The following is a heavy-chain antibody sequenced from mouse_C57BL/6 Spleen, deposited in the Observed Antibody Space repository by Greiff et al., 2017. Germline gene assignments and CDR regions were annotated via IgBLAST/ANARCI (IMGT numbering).Heavy chain of an antibody. J-gene: IGHJ4*01. CDR1: GYTFTSYW. Sequence: QVQLQQPGAELVKPGASVKMSCKASGYTFTSYWITWVKQRPGQGLEWFGDISPGSGSTNYNEKVKGKATLTLDTSASTAYMQLSSLTSEDSAVYYCARGGGNEAMDYWGQGTSVTVSS. V-gene: IGHV1-55*01. D-gene: IGHD1-1*02. CDR3: ARGGGNEAMDY. CDR2: ISPGSGST.